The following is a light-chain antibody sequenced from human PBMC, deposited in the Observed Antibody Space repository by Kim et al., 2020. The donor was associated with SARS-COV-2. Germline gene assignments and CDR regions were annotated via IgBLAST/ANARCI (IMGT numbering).Light chain of an antibody. CDR3: QAWDSSTGV. Sequence: SYELTQPPSVSVSPGQTASITCSGDKWGDKYACWYQQKQGQSPVLVIYQDSKRPSRIPERFSGSNSGNTATLTISGTPAMYEADYYCQAWDSSTGVFGVG. J-gene: IGLJ2*01. CDR1: KWGDKY. V-gene: IGLV3-1*01. CDR2: QDS.